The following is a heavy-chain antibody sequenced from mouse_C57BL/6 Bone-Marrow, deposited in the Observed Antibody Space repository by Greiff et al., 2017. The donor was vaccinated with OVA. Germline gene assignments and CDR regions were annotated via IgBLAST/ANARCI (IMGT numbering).Heavy chain of an antibody. CDR1: GYTFTDYY. V-gene: IGHV1-19*01. CDR3: ARLSVLDYYGSSYFDY. CDR2: INPYNGGT. Sequence: EVQLQQSGPVLVKPGASVKMSCKASGYTFTDYYMNWVKQSHGKSLEWLGVINPYNGGTSYHQTFKGKATLTVDKSSSTAYMERNSLTSEDSAVYYGARLSVLDYYGSSYFDYWGQGTTLTVSS. J-gene: IGHJ2*01. D-gene: IGHD1-1*01.